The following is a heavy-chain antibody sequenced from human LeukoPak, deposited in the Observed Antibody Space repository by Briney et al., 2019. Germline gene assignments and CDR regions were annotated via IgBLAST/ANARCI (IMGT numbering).Heavy chain of an antibody. CDR1: GYTFTSYG. Sequence: GAAVNVSCQSSGYTFTSYGISGVRQAPGQGVDWMGWISGDNGNTKYAANLQGRIPMTANTSTTTAYMQLRSLRSDDTALYYCVRDWWYTYDSSGTAADYWGQGTLVTVSS. J-gene: IGHJ4*02. CDR2: ISGDNGNT. V-gene: IGHV1-18*01. CDR3: VRDWWYTYDSSGTAADY. D-gene: IGHD6-25*01.